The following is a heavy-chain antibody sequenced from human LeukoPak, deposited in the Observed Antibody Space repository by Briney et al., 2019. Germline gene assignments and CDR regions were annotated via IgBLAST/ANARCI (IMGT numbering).Heavy chain of an antibody. Sequence: SETLSLTCTVSGGSISSSNYYWGWIRQPPGKGLEWIGSIYYSGNTYDNPSLKSRVTIFVDTSKNQFSLRLTSVTAADTAVYYCARIPYYYDSSGYYYPDHFDYWGQGTLVTVSS. CDR2: IYYSGNT. J-gene: IGHJ4*02. D-gene: IGHD3-22*01. V-gene: IGHV4-39*01. CDR1: GGSISSSNYY. CDR3: ARIPYYYDSSGYYYPDHFDY.